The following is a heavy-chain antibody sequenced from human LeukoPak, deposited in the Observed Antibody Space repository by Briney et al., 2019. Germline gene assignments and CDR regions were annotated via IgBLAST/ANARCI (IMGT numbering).Heavy chain of an antibody. CDR3: AKNLAVDGAYFDP. J-gene: IGHJ5*02. CDR1: GFTFSSYA. Sequence: PGGSLRLSCAASGFTFSSYAMSWVRQAPGKGLEWVSAISDSGDSTYYADSVKGRFTISRDNSKNTLFLQMNSLRADDTAVYYCAKNLAVDGAYFDPWGQGTLVTASS. D-gene: IGHD6-19*01. V-gene: IGHV3-23*01. CDR2: ISDSGDST.